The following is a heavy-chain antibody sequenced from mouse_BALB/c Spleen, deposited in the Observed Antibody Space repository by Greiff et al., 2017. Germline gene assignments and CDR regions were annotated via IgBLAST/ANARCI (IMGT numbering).Heavy chain of an antibody. CDR1: GYSFTGYY. D-gene: IGHD4-1*01. Sequence: LVKTGASVKISCTASGYSFTGYYMHWVKQSHGKSLEWIGYISCYNGATSYNQKFKGKATFTVDTSSSTAYMQFNSLTSEDSAVYYSARGRGKLALFDYWGQGTTLTVSS. V-gene: IGHV1S34*01. J-gene: IGHJ2*01. CDR3: ARGRGKLALFDY. CDR2: ISCYNGAT.